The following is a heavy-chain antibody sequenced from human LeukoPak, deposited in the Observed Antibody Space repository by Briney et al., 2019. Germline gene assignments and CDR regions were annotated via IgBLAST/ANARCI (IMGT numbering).Heavy chain of an antibody. CDR2: IYYSGST. J-gene: IGHJ3*02. V-gene: IGHV4-31*03. CDR1: GGSISCGGYY. CDR3: ARDGDYYDSSGYGYAFDI. Sequence: PSETLSLTCTVSGGSISCGGYYWRWTRQHPGKGLEWFGYIYYSGSTYYNPSLKSRVTISVDTSKNQFSLKLSSVTAADTAVYYCARDGDYYDSSGYGYAFDIWGQGTMVTVSS. D-gene: IGHD3-22*01.